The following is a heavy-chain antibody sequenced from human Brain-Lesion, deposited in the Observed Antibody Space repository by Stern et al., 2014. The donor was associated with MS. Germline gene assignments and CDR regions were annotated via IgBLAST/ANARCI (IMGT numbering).Heavy chain of an antibody. CDR2: VNNDGRRT. CDR1: GFTFSNYW. CDR3: ARGERWFDY. V-gene: IGHV3-74*02. Sequence: EVQLVESGGGLVQPGGSLRLSCAVSGFTFSNYWMHWVRQAPGKGLVWVSRVNNDGRRTSYADSVKGRFTMSRDNAKNTLYLQMNSLRVEDTAIYYCARGERWFDYWGQGTLVTVSS. J-gene: IGHJ5*01. D-gene: IGHD3-10*01.